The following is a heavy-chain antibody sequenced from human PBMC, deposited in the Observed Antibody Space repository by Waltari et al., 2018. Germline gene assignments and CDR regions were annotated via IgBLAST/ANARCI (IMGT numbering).Heavy chain of an antibody. Sequence: EVQLVESGGGLVQPGRSLRLSCTASGFTFGDYAMSWVRQAPGKGREWVGFIRSKAYGGTTEYAASVKGRFTISRDDSKSIAYLQMNSLKTEDTAVYYCTRDEGAFDIWGQGTMVTVSS. V-gene: IGHV3-49*04. CDR1: GFTFGDYA. CDR3: TRDEGAFDI. CDR2: IRSKAYGGTT. J-gene: IGHJ3*02.